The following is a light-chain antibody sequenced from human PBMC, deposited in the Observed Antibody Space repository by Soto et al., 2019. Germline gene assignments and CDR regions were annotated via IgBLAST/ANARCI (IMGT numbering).Light chain of an antibody. CDR2: QVT. CDR3: TSYSSIGIFYV. V-gene: IGLV2-14*01. CDR1: SSDIGGYYY. Sequence: QSALAQPAAVSGTPGQSITNSCTGTSSDIGGYYYVSWYQHHPGKAPKLLIYQVTNRPSRVSNRFSGSKSGNTASLTISGLQAVDEADYYCTSYSSIGIFYVFGTGSKVTVL. J-gene: IGLJ1*01.